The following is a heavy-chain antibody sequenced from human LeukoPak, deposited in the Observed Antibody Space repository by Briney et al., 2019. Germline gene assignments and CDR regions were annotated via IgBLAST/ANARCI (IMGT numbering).Heavy chain of an antibody. CDR2: MNPNSGNT. CDR1: GGTFSSYA. V-gene: IGHV1-8*02. J-gene: IGHJ3*02. Sequence: ASVKVSCKASGGTFSSYAINWVRQATGQGLEWMGWMNPNSGNTGYAQKFQGRVTMTRNTSISTAYMELSSLRSEDTAVYYCARSGFDIWGQGTMVTVSS. D-gene: IGHD3-10*01. CDR3: ARSGFDI.